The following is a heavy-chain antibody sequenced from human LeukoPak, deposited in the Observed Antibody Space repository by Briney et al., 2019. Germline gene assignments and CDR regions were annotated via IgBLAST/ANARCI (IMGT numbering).Heavy chain of an antibody. J-gene: IGHJ4*02. Sequence: GGSLTRSCAASGFTFSYYYMSWLRQAPGKGLEWVSYISKSGTSTKYADSVKGRFSISRDNAKQSLYLQLNSLTAEDTTVYYCARVRSTGSPLYYWGQGTLVTVSS. CDR3: ARVRSTGSPLYY. CDR1: GFTFSYYY. V-gene: IGHV3-11*05. CDR2: ISKSGTST. D-gene: IGHD3-10*01.